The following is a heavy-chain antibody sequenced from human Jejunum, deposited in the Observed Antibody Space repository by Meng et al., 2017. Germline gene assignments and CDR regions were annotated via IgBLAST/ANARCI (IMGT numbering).Heavy chain of an antibody. D-gene: IGHD3-10*02. CDR1: GDSITSGSYY. V-gene: IGHV4-39*01. J-gene: IGHJ4*02. CDR2: IQHSGST. CDR3: ARLTYVRYFDY. Sequence: QVQLQESGPGLVKPSENLSLTCTVSGDSITSGSYYWAWIRQPPGTGLEWIGSIQHSGSTYYNPSLKSRVSLSVDRSKNQFSLNLNSVAAADTAVYYCARLTYVRYFDYWGQGTLVTVSS.